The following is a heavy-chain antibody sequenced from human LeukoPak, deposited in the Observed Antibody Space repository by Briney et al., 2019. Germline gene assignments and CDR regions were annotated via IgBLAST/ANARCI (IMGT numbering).Heavy chain of an antibody. Sequence: GRSLRLSCAASGFTFSSYGMHWVRQAPGKGLEWVAVIWYDGSNKYYADSVKGRFTISRDNSKNTLYLQMNSLRAEDTAVYYCARDWWPSGGYYYYYYGMGVWGQGTTVTVSS. J-gene: IGHJ6*02. V-gene: IGHV3-33*01. CDR2: IWYDGSNK. D-gene: IGHD2-15*01. CDR3: ARDWWPSGGYYYYYYGMGV. CDR1: GFTFSSYG.